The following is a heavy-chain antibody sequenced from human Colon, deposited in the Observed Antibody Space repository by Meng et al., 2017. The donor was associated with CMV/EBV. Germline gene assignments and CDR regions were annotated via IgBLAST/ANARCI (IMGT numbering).Heavy chain of an antibody. D-gene: IGHD4-11*01. V-gene: IGHV3-11*04. J-gene: IGHJ4*02. CDR1: GFTFSDYY. CDR3: AREHYSNYDY. CDR2: ISSSGSTI. Sequence: GESLKISCAASGFTFSDYYMSWIRQAPGKGLEWVSYISSSGSTIYYADSVKGRFTISRDNAKNSLYLQMNSLRAEDTVVYYCAREHYSNYDYWGQGTLVTVSS.